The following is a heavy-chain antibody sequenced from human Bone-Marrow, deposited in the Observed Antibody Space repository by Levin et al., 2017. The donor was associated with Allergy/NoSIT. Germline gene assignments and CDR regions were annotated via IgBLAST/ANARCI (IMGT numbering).Heavy chain of an antibody. CDR1: GFSFSSFA. CDR3: GINDWFDP. D-gene: IGHD2/OR15-2a*01. Sequence: GGSLRLSCVASGFSFSSFAMSWVRLTPGKGLEWVATISSGGDDTFYADSVKGRFTISRDNSGYRVYLQMNTLRVEDTAVYYCGINDWFDPWGPGTRVIVSS. CDR2: ISSGGDDT. J-gene: IGHJ5*02. V-gene: IGHV3-23*01.